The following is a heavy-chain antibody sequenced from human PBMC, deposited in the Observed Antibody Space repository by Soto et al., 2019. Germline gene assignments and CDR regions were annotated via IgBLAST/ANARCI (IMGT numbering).Heavy chain of an antibody. D-gene: IGHD4-17*01. CDR3: ARVNYGDYVNLDY. CDR2: IYYSGST. Sequence: SETLSLTCTVSGGSISSGDYYWSWIRQPPGKGLEWIGYIYYSGSTYYNPSLKSRVTISVDTSKNQFSLKLSSVTAADTAVYYCARVNYGDYVNLDYWGQGTLVTVSS. V-gene: IGHV4-30-4*01. CDR1: GGSISSGDYY. J-gene: IGHJ4*02.